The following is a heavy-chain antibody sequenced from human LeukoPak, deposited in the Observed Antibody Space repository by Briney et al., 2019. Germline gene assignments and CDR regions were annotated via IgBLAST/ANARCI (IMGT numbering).Heavy chain of an antibody. D-gene: IGHD3-22*01. J-gene: IGHJ4*02. CDR1: GGSFSGYY. V-gene: IGHV4-34*01. CDR2: INHSGST. CDR3: AREWLARGGYY. Sequence: SETLSLTCAAYGGSFSGYYWSWIRQPPGKGLEWIGEINHSGSTNYNPSLKSRVTISVDTSKNQFSLKLSSVTAADTAVYYCAREWLARGGYYWGQGTLVTVSS.